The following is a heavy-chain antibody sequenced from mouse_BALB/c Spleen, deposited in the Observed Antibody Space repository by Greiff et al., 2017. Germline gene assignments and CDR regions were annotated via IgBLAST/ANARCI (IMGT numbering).Heavy chain of an antibody. CDR3: ARFGDPYAIDY. V-gene: IGHV1-87*01. CDR1: GYTFTSYW. Sequence: QVQLQQSGAELARPGASVKLSCKASGYTFTSYWMQWVKQRPGQGLEWIGAIYPGDGDTRYTQKFKGKATLTADKSSSTAYMQLSSLASEDSAVYYCARFGDPYAIDYWGQGTSVTVSS. J-gene: IGHJ4*01. D-gene: IGHD3-3*01. CDR2: IYPGDGDT.